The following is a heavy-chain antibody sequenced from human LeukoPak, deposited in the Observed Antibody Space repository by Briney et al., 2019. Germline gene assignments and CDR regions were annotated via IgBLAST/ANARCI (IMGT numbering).Heavy chain of an antibody. V-gene: IGHV3-53*01. CDR1: GFTVSSNY. D-gene: IGHD3-22*01. J-gene: IGHJ3*02. Sequence: GGSLRLSCAASGFTVSSNYMSWVRQAPGKGLEWVSVIYSGGSTYYADSVKGRFTISRDNSKNTLYLQMNSLRAEDTAVYYCAREYYDSSGYFAFDIWGQGTMVTVSS. CDR2: IYSGGST. CDR3: AREYYDSSGYFAFDI.